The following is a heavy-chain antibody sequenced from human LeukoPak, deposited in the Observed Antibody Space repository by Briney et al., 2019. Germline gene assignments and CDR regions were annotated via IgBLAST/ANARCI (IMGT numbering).Heavy chain of an antibody. J-gene: IGHJ5*02. Sequence: SETLSLTCAVYGGSFSGYYWSWIRQPPGKGLEWIGEINHSGSTNYNPSLKSRVTISVDTSKNQFSLKLSSVTAADTAVYYCARGTMIVVVNWFDPRGQGTLVTVSS. CDR1: GGSFSGYY. D-gene: IGHD3-22*01. CDR3: ARGTMIVVVNWFDP. CDR2: INHSGST. V-gene: IGHV4-34*01.